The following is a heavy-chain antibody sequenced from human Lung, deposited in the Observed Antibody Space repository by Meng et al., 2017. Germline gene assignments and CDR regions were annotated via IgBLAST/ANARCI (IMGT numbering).Heavy chain of an antibody. D-gene: IGHD4-11*01. Sequence: HVNQLRVSPGLFSPSNTLSLTCVATGGSSSDYYWSGIRQPPGKGLAWIGEIHHSGGTTSTPSLESRATISVDPSQNNLSLKLRSVTAADSAVYYCARGPTTMAHDFDYWGQGTLVTVSS. CDR1: GGSSSDYY. CDR2: IHHSGGT. V-gene: IGHV4-34*01. CDR3: ARGPTTMAHDFDY. J-gene: IGHJ4*02.